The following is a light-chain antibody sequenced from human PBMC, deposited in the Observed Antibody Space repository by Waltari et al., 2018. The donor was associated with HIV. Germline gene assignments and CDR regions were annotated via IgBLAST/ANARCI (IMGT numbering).Light chain of an antibody. Sequence: DIQMTQSPSSLSASLRDGVTITCRASQGISNSLAWYQQKPGKAPKLLLYAASRLESGVPSRFSGSGSGTDYTLTISSLQPDDFATYYCQQYYSTPLTFGGGTKVEIK. J-gene: IGKJ4*01. CDR3: QQYYSTPLT. CDR1: QGISNS. V-gene: IGKV1-NL1*01. CDR2: AAS.